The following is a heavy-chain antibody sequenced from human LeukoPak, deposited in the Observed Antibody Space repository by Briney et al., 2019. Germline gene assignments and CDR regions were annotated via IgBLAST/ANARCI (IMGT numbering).Heavy chain of an antibody. V-gene: IGHV3-23*01. Sequence: GGSLRLSSSASGFTLSSNGMTWVGQAPGKGLVWGSAVRATEGTPQYAESVRGRFHIYREPYKNSLYLQMDSLRDEDTTVCLCAKARIAGGGTGAFDVWGQGTMVTVSS. CDR1: GFTLSSNG. J-gene: IGHJ3*01. CDR3: AKARIAGGGTGAFDV. D-gene: IGHD6-13*01. CDR2: VRATEGTP.